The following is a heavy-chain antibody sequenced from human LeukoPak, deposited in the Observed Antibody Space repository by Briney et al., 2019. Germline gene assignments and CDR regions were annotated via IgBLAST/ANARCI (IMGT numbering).Heavy chain of an antibody. CDR2: ISGSGGST. Sequence: PGGSLRLSCAASGFTFSSYAMSWVRQAPGKGLEWVSAISGSGGSTYYADSVKGRFTISRDNSKNTLYLQMNSLRAEDTAVYYCAAHYPFWSGYSGGYFDYWGQGTLVTVSS. V-gene: IGHV3-23*01. D-gene: IGHD3-3*02. J-gene: IGHJ4*02. CDR3: AAHYPFWSGYSGGYFDY. CDR1: GFTFSSYA.